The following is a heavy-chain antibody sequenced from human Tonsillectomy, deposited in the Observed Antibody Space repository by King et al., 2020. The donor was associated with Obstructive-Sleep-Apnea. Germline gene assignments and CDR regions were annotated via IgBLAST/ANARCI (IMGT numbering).Heavy chain of an antibody. J-gene: IGHJ4*02. CDR2: ISYDGNNK. CDR3: ARVDTMIVVVTYFDY. CDR1: GFTFSNYA. V-gene: IGHV3-30-3*01. Sequence: QLVQSGGGVVQPGRSLRLSCAASGFTFSNYAMHWVRQAPGKGLEWVAVISYDGNNKYYADSVKGRFTISRDNAKNTLYLQMNNLRAEDTAVYYCARVDTMIVVVTYFDYWGQGTLVTVSS. D-gene: IGHD3-22*01.